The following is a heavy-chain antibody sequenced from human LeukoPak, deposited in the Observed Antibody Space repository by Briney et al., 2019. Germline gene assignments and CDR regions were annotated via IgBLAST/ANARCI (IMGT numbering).Heavy chain of an antibody. CDR2: ISSDASIT. CDR1: GFTFSSYW. J-gene: IGHJ4*02. V-gene: IGHV3-74*01. Sequence: GGSLRLSCAASGFTFSSYWMHWVRQDPGKGLVWVSRISSDASITSYADPVKGRFTISRDDAKNTLYLQMNSLRAEDTALYYCATSARTYIGSSLDYWGQGTLVTVSS. CDR3: ATSARTYIGSSLDY. D-gene: IGHD2-15*01.